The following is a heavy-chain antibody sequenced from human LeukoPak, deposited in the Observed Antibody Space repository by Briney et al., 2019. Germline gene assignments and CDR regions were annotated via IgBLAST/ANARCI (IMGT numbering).Heavy chain of an antibody. Sequence: GGSLRLSCAASGFTFSSSDMNWVRQASGKGLEWVGRIRSKANSYATAYAASVKGRFTISRDDSKNTAYLQMNSLKTEDTAVYYCTANTAMVRGYYYYGMDVWGQGTTVTVSS. J-gene: IGHJ6*02. V-gene: IGHV3-73*01. CDR3: TANTAMVRGYYYYGMDV. CDR2: IRSKANSYAT. D-gene: IGHD5-18*01. CDR1: GFTFSSSD.